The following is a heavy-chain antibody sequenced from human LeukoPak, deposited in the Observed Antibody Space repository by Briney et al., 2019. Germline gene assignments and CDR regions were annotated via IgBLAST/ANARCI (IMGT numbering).Heavy chain of an antibody. CDR3: ARGDDYGDYWGLY. D-gene: IGHD4-17*01. J-gene: IGHJ4*02. CDR1: GYTFTKYG. Sequence: ASVKVSCKASGYTFTKYGITWVRQAPGQGLEWMGWISTYNGNTNYAQKLQGRVTMTTDTSTSTAYMELRSLISDDAAVYCCARGDDYGDYWGLYWGQGTLSPSPQ. CDR2: ISTYNGNT. V-gene: IGHV1-18*01.